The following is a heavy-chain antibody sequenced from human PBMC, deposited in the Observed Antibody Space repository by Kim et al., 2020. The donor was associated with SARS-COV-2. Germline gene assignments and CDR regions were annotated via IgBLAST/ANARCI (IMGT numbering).Heavy chain of an antibody. Sequence: GGSLRLSCAASGFTFGDYAMHWVRQAPGKGLEWVSGISWNSGSIGYADSVRGRFTISRDNAKNSLYLQMNSLRAEDTALYYCAKDQYNWNLGGMDVWGQGTTVTVSS. CDR3: AKDQYNWNLGGMDV. CDR1: GFTFGDYA. J-gene: IGHJ6*02. D-gene: IGHD1-20*01. CDR2: ISWNSGSI. V-gene: IGHV3-9*01.